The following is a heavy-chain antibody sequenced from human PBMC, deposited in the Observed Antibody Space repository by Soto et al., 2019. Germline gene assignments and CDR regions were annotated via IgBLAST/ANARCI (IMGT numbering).Heavy chain of an antibody. CDR2: IDHGGST. Sequence: SETLSLTCAVYGGAFSGYSWTWIRQPPGKGPEWIGEIDHGGSTTYNPSLKSRVTISVDTSKNQFFLKLSSVTAADTAVYFCARGPSATVRGVFTAWGQGTLVT. V-gene: IGHV4-34*01. J-gene: IGHJ5*02. CDR1: GGAFSGYS. D-gene: IGHD3-10*01. CDR3: ARGPSATVRGVFTA.